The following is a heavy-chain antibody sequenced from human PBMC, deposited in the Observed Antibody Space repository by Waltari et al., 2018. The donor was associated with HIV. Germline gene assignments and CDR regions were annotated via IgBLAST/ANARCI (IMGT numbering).Heavy chain of an antibody. CDR2: NSGSGGST. CDR3: AKDPGMDV. J-gene: IGHJ6*02. V-gene: IGHV3-23*01. Sequence: EVQLLESGGGLVQPGGSLRLSCAASGFTFSRSPMNWVRQAPGKGLEWVSGNSGSGGSTYYADSVKGRLTISRDNSKSTVYLQMNSLRAEDTAIYYCAKDPGMDVWGQGTTVTVSS. CDR1: GFTFSRSP.